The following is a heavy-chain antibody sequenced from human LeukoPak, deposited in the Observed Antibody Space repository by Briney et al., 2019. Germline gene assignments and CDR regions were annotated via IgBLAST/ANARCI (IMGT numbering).Heavy chain of an antibody. J-gene: IGHJ4*02. CDR2: IYYSGST. Sequence: SETLSLTCTVSGGSMSDYYWTWIRQPPGKGLEWIGYIYYSGSTNYNPSLKSRVTISADRSKNQFSLKLSSVTTADTAVHYCARGGGLGTGMITDYWGQGILVTVSS. CDR1: GGSMSDYY. D-gene: IGHD5-18*01. V-gene: IGHV4-59*01. CDR3: ARGGGLGTGMITDY.